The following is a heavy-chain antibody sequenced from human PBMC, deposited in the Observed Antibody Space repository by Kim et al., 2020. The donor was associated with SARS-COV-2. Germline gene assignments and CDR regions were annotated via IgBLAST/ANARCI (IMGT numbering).Heavy chain of an antibody. CDR2: IKQDGSEK. J-gene: IGHJ6*02. CDR1: GFTFSSYC. V-gene: IGHV3-7*01. Sequence: GGSLRLSCAASGFTFSSYCMSWVRQAPGKGLEWVANIKQDGSEKYYVDSVKGRFTISRDNAKNSLYLQMNSLRAEDTAVYYCARDVVVVVPAAIGYYYYGMDVWGQGTTVTVSS. CDR3: ARDVVVVVPAAIGYYYYGMDV. D-gene: IGHD2-2*02.